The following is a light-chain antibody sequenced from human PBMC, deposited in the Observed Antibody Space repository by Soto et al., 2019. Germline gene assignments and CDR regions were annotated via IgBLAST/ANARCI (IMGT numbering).Light chain of an antibody. V-gene: IGKV3-20*01. CDR3: QQYDTSYT. CDR2: DAS. J-gene: IGKJ2*01. CDR1: ETIGYNY. Sequence: EIVLTQSPGTLSLSPGERATLSCRASETIGYNYLAWYQQQPGLAPTLLIYDASTRAPGIPDRFSGSGSGTDFTLTISRLEPGDFAVYYCQQYDTSYTFGPGTKLEI.